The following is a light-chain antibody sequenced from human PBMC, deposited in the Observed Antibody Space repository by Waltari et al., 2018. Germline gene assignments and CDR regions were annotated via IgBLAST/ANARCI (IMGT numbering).Light chain of an antibody. CDR3: QQHDNWPLT. V-gene: IGKV3-15*01. Sequence: EIVMTQSPATLSVSPGERATLSCRASQSVNTYLAWYQQKAGQAPRLLIYGASTRATGIAARVSGSGSGTEFTLTISSLQSEDVAVYYCQQHDNWPLTFGGGTKVEIK. CDR1: QSVNTY. J-gene: IGKJ4*01. CDR2: GAS.